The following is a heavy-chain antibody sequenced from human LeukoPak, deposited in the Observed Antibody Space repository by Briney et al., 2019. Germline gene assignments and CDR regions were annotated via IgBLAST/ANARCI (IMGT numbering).Heavy chain of an antibody. CDR2: INHSGSN. D-gene: IGHD6-19*01. Sequence: SETLSLTCAVYGGSFSGYYWSWIRQPPGKGLEWIGKINHSGSNNYNPSLKSRVTISVDTSKNQFSLKLSSVTAADTAVYYCARGEWQWLGGYYYMDVWGKGTTVTVSS. J-gene: IGHJ6*03. CDR1: GGSFSGYY. CDR3: ARGEWQWLGGYYYMDV. V-gene: IGHV4-34*01.